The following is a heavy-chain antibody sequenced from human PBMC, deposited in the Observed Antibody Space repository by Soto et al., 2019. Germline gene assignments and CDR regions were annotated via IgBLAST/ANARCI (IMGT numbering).Heavy chain of an antibody. V-gene: IGHV3-23*01. CDR2: ISGSGGST. J-gene: IGHJ4*02. CDR1: GFTFSSYA. D-gene: IGHD5-12*01. CDR3: AGGEYSGYDIASTLEVY. Sequence: EVQLLESGGGLVQPGGSLRLSCAASGFTFSSYAMSWVRQAPGKGLEWVSAISGSGGSTYYADSVKGRFTISRDNSKNTLYLQMNSLRAEDTAVYYCAGGEYSGYDIASTLEVYWGQGTLVTVSS.